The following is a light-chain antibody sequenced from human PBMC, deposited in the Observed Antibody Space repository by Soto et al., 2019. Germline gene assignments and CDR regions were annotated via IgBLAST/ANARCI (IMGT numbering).Light chain of an antibody. J-gene: IGLJ1*01. CDR3: SSYAGSSNV. CDR1: SSDVGGYNY. CDR2: EVN. V-gene: IGLV2-8*01. Sequence: QSALTQPPSASGSPGQSVAISCTGTSSDVGGYNYVSWYQRHPGKAPKLMIYEVNKRPSGVPDRFSGSKSGNTASLTVSGLQAGDEADYYCSSYAGSSNVFGTGTKVTVL.